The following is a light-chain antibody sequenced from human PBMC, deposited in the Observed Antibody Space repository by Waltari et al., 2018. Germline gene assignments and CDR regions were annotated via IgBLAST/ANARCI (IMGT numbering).Light chain of an antibody. Sequence: EIVMTQSPATLSVSPGAGATRSCRYSQSVSSNLAWYQQKPGQAPRLLIYGASTRATGIPARFSGSGSGTEFTLTISSLQSEDFAVYYCQQYNNWPGTFGQGTKVEIK. J-gene: IGKJ1*01. CDR2: GAS. CDR1: QSVSSN. V-gene: IGKV3-15*01. CDR3: QQYNNWPGT.